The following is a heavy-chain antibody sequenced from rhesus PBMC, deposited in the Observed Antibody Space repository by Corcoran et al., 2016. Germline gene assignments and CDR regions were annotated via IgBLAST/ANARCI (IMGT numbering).Heavy chain of an antibody. D-gene: IGHD3-3*01. Sequence: EVQLVESGGGLVQPGGSLRLSCAASGFTFSSYGMRWVRQAPGTGLAWVSSISSASSYINYADAVMGRFTISRENAKNSLSLQMNSLRAEDTAVYYCTSDYNIWTGYYTRNSLDVWGRGVLVTVSS. J-gene: IGHJ5-2*02. CDR1: GFTFSSYG. V-gene: IGHV3S16*01. CDR2: ISSASSYI. CDR3: TSDYNIWTGYYTRNSLDV.